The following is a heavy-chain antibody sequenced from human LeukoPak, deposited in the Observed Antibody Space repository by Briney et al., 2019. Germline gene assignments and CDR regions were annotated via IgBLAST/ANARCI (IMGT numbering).Heavy chain of an antibody. CDR2: INHSGST. Sequence: SETLSLTCGVYGGSFSGYYWSWIRQPPGKGLEWIGEINHSGSTNYKPSLKRRVTISVDTSKNQFSLKLSSVTAADTAVYYCARGVAARSYWGQGTLVTVSS. V-gene: IGHV4-34*01. J-gene: IGHJ4*02. CDR1: GGSFSGYY. CDR3: ARGVAARSY. D-gene: IGHD6-6*01.